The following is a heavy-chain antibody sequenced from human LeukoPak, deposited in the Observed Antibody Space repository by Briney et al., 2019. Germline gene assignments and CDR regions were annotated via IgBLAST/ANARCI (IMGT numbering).Heavy chain of an antibody. Sequence: ESGPTLVNPTQTLTLTCTFSGFSLSTSGVGVGWIRQPPGKALEWLALIYWDDDKRYSPSLKSRLTITKDTSKNQVVLTMTNMDPVDTATYYCAHMNFGAVAGPEGLLFDYWGQGTLVTVSS. CDR1: GFSLSTSGVG. V-gene: IGHV2-5*02. J-gene: IGHJ4*02. CDR2: IYWDDDK. CDR3: AHMNFGAVAGPEGLLFDY. D-gene: IGHD6-19*01.